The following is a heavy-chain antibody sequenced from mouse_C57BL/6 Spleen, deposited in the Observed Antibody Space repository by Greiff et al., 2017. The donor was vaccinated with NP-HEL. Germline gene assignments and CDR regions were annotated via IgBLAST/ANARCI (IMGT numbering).Heavy chain of an antibody. CDR2: IYPGDGDT. V-gene: IGHV1-82*01. J-gene: IGHJ2*01. D-gene: IGHD2-1*01. CDR1: GYAFSSSW. CDR3: ARLDGNSFDY. Sequence: QVQLQQSGPELVKPGASVKISCKASGYAFSSSWMNWVKQRPGRGLEWIGRIYPGDGDTNYNGKFKGKATLTADKSSSTAYMQLSSLTSEDSAVYFCARLDGNSFDYWGQGTTLTVSS.